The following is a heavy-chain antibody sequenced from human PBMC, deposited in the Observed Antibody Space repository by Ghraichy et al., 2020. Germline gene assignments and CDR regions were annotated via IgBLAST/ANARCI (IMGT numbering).Heavy chain of an antibody. CDR1: GGSIRSGSYY. D-gene: IGHD1-26*01. V-gene: IGHV4-61*02. CDR2: IYTSGST. CDR3: ARDYSGSYPYYYDYGMDV. Sequence: SLNISCTVSGGSIRSGSYYWSWIRQPAGKGLEWIGRIYTSGSTHYSPSLKSRVTISVDTSKNQFSLKLSSVTAADTAVDYCARDYSGSYPYYYDYGMDVWGQGTTVTVSS. J-gene: IGHJ6*02.